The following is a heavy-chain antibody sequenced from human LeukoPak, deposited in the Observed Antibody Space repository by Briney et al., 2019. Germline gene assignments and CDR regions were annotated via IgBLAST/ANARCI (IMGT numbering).Heavy chain of an antibody. CDR3: ARPMLLSDAFDI. V-gene: IGHV1-2*02. D-gene: IGHD2-15*01. CDR2: INPNSGGT. CDR1: GYTFTGYY. Sequence: ASVKVSCKASGYTFTGYYMHWVRQAPGQGLEWMGWINPNSGGTNYAQKFQGRFTISRDNAKNSLYLQMNSLRAEDTAVYYCARPMLLSDAFDIWGQGTMVTVSS. J-gene: IGHJ3*02.